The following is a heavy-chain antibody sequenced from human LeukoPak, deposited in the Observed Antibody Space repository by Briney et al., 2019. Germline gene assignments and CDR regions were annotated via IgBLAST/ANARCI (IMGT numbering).Heavy chain of an antibody. Sequence: ASVKVSCKASGYTFTAYYMHWVRQAPGQGLEWMGWIDTIRGGTNYAQKFQGRVTITRDTSIGTAYMELSSLISDDTAVYYCASEAFCAGGSCYLHRVASWGPGTLVTVSS. CDR2: IDTIRGGT. V-gene: IGHV1-2*02. CDR3: ASEAFCAGGSCYLHRVAS. D-gene: IGHD2-15*01. J-gene: IGHJ4*02. CDR1: GYTFTAYY.